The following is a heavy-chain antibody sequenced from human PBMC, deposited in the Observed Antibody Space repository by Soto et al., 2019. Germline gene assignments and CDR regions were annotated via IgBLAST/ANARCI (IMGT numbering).Heavy chain of an antibody. Sequence: QVHLVQSGPEVREPGSSVKVSCKASGGSFSSDAITWVRQAPGQGLEWIGEIIPMFDTTNYAPEFQGRVTITAETATTTVYMEVNRLTPDDTAVYYCAREVVTETTLGYFDFWGQGALVTVSS. CDR2: IIPMFDTT. J-gene: IGHJ4*02. D-gene: IGHD2-21*02. V-gene: IGHV1-69*06. CDR1: GGSFSSDA. CDR3: AREVVTETTLGYFDF.